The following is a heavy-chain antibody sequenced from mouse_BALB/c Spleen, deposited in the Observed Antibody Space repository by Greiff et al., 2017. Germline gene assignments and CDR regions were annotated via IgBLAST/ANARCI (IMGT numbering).Heavy chain of an antibody. CDR3: ARHGIYYGNYADY. V-gene: IGHV5-6*01. CDR1: GFTFSSYG. D-gene: IGHD2-1*01. CDR2: ISSGGSYT. Sequence: EVNVVESGGDLVKPGGSLKLSCAASGFTFSSYGMSWVRQTPDKRLEWVATISSGGSYTYYPDSVKGRFTISRDNAKNTLYLQMSSLKSEDTAMYYCARHGIYYGNYADYWGQGTSVTVSS. J-gene: IGHJ4*01.